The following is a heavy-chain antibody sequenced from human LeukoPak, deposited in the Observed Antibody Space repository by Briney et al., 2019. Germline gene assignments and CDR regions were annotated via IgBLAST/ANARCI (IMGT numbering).Heavy chain of an antibody. V-gene: IGHV3-33*06. Sequence: GSLRLSCTASGFTFSGSGMHWVRQAPGKGLEWVAIIWYDGSKKYYSDSVKGRFTVSRDNSQNTLYLQMNSLRAEDTAVYYCAKMVHTEQWLVPFDYWGQGTLVTVSS. D-gene: IGHD6-19*01. J-gene: IGHJ4*02. CDR3: AKMVHTEQWLVPFDY. CDR2: IWYDGSKK. CDR1: GFTFSGSG.